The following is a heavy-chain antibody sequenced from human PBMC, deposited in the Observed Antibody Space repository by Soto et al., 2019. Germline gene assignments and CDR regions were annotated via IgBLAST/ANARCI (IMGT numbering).Heavy chain of an antibody. CDR2: ISSSGTGI. J-gene: IGHJ3*02. CDR3: ARAYSDAFDI. V-gene: IGHV3-11*01. Sequence: GGSLRLSCAATRFTFSDYYMTWIRQAPGKGLEWVSYISSSGTGIYYPDSVKGRFTISRDNAKNSLYLQMSSLRAEDTAVYYCARAYSDAFDIWGQGTMVTVSS. CDR1: RFTFSDYY. D-gene: IGHD2-15*01.